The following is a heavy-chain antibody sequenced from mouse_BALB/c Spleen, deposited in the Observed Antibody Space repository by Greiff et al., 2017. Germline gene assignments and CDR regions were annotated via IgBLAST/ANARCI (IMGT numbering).Heavy chain of an antibody. CDR2: IYPGNVNT. Sequence: QVQLKESGPELVKPGASVRISCKASGHTFTSYYIHWVKQRPGQGLEWIGWIYPGNVNTKYNEKFKGKATLTADKSSSTAYMQLSSLTSEDSAVYFCAIYGSSLDYWGQGTTLTVSS. V-gene: IGHV1S56*01. J-gene: IGHJ2*01. CDR3: AIYGSSLDY. CDR1: GHTFTSYY. D-gene: IGHD1-1*01.